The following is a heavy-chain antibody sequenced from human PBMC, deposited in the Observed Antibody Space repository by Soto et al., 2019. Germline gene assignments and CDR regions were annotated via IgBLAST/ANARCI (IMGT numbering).Heavy chain of an antibody. CDR1: GFTFSNNG. Sequence: QVQLVESGGGVVQPGRSLRLSCVASGFTFSNNGIHWVRQAPGKGLEWVAVISSDGSKKYYADSVKGRFTISRDNSKTSRYLQMNSRRAEDPAVYYCAMDLDGGSSRFDYWCRGTLVTVSS. J-gene: IGHJ4*02. CDR2: ISSDGSKK. D-gene: IGHD2-15*01. CDR3: AMDLDGGSSRFDY. V-gene: IGHV3-30*03.